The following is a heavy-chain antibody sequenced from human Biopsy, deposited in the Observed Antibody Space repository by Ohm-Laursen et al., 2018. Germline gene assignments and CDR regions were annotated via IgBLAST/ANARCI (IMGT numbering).Heavy chain of an antibody. CDR1: GGTFSNYA. J-gene: IGHJ5*02. CDR3: ARDGTNSRPQSYWFDP. CDR2: IIPLLGIP. Sequence: GASVKVSCNASGGTFSNYAITWVRQAPGQGLEWMGRIIPLLGIPTYAQRFKGRVTITADKSTNTAYMELISLRFEDTAVYYCARDGTNSRPQSYWFDPWGQGTLVTVSS. V-gene: IGHV1-69*04. D-gene: IGHD4-23*01.